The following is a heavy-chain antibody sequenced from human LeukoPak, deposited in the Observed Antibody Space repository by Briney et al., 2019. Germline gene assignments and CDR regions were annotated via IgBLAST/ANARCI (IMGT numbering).Heavy chain of an antibody. CDR1: GYTFTGYF. CDR3: ARQSTNWFDP. CDR2: INPNGGGT. V-gene: IGHV1-2*02. J-gene: IGHJ5*02. Sequence: ASVKVSCKASGYTFTGYFMHWVRQAPGQGLEWMGWINPNGGGTNYAQKFQGRVTMTRDTSISTAYMELTRLRSDDTAVYYCARQSTNWFDPWGQGTLVTVSS.